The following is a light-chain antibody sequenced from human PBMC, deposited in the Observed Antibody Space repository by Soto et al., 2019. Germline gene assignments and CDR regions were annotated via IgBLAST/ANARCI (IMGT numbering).Light chain of an antibody. V-gene: IGKV1-27*01. CDR3: QKYNSAPWT. J-gene: IGKJ1*01. Sequence: DIQMTQSPSSLSTSVGDRVTITCRASQGISNYLAWYQQKPGKVPKLLIYAASTLQAGVPSRFSGSRSGTDFTLTISSLQPEDVATYYCQKYNSAPWTFGQGSKVEIK. CDR2: AAS. CDR1: QGISNY.